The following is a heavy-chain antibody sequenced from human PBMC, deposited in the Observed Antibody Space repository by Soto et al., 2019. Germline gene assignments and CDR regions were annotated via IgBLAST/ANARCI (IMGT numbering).Heavy chain of an antibody. J-gene: IGHJ4*02. Sequence: ASVKVSCKASGYTFTDCYGISWVRQAPGKGLEWMGWISAYDGNTNYAQKLQGRVTMTEDTSTDTAYMELSSLRSEDTAVYYCATLGWWELPPPFDYWGQGTLVTVSS. V-gene: IGHV1-18*01. CDR1: GYTFTDCYG. D-gene: IGHD1-26*01. CDR2: ISAYDGNT. CDR3: ATLGWWELPPPFDY.